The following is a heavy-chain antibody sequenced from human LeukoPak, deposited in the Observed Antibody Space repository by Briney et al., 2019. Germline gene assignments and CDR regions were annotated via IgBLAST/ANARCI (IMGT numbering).Heavy chain of an antibody. Sequence: GGSLRLSCAASGFTFSSYDMHWVRQATGKGLEWVSAIGTAGDTYYPGSVKGRFTISRENAKNSLYLQMNSLRAGDTAVYYCARGGYCSSTSCDRDDYYGMDVWGQGTTVTVSS. CDR3: ARGGYCSSTSCDRDDYYGMDV. CDR2: IGTAGDT. CDR1: GFTFSSYD. V-gene: IGHV3-13*01. J-gene: IGHJ6*02. D-gene: IGHD2-2*01.